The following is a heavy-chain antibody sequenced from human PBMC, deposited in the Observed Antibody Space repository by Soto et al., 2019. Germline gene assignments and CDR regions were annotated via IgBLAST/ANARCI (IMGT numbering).Heavy chain of an antibody. J-gene: IGHJ3*02. CDR1: GYTFTSYG. CDR3: ARVGRDYGDSTLRHAFDI. CDR2: ISAYNGNT. Sequence: ASVKVSCKASGYTFTSYGISWVRQAPGQGLEWMGWISAYNGNTNYAQKLQGRVTMTTDTSTSTAYMELRSLRSDDTAVYYCARVGRDYGDSTLRHAFDIWGQGTMVTVSS. D-gene: IGHD4-17*01. V-gene: IGHV1-18*01.